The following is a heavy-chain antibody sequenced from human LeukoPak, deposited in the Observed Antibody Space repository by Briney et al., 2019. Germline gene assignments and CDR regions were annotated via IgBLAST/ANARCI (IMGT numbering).Heavy chain of an antibody. CDR2: INPNSGGT. Sequence: ASVKVSCKASGYTFTGYYMHWVRQAPGQGLEWMGWINPNSGGTNYAQKFQGRVTMTRDTSISTAYMELSRLRSDDTAVYYCATGVSNTRGLVATMSYWGQGTLVTVSS. J-gene: IGHJ4*02. CDR3: ATGVSNTRGLVATMSY. CDR1: GYTFTGYY. D-gene: IGHD5-12*01. V-gene: IGHV1-2*02.